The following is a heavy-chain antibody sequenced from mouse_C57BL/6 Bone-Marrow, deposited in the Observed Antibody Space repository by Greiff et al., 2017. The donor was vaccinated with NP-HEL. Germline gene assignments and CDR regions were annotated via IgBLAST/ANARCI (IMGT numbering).Heavy chain of an antibody. Sequence: EVQLQQSGPELVKPGASVKIPCKASGYTFTDYNMDWVKQSHGKSLEWIGDINPNNGGTIYNQKFKGKATLTVDKSSSTAYMELRSLTSEDTAVYYCARRDYHWYFDVWGTGTTVTVSS. J-gene: IGHJ1*03. CDR1: GYTFTDYN. CDR3: ARRDYHWYFDV. CDR2: INPNNGGT. D-gene: IGHD2-4*01. V-gene: IGHV1-18*01.